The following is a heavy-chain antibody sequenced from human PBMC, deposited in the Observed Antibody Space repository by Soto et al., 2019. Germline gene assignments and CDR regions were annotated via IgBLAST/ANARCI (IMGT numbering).Heavy chain of an antibody. CDR3: AASCVACGGFNYYGMDV. D-gene: IGHD2-21*01. V-gene: IGHV4-31*03. CDR1: GGSISSGGYY. J-gene: IGHJ6*02. CDR2: IYSGTT. Sequence: QVQLQESGPGLVKPSQTLSLTCTVSGGSISSGGYYWYWIRQHPGKGLEWIGYIYSGTTSYNPSLKSRVTISVDTSKNQFSLKLSSVTAADTAVYYCAASCVACGGFNYYGMDVWGQGTTVTVSS.